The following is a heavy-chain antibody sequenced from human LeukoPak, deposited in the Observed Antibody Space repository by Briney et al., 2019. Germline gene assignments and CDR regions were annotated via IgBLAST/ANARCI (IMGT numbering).Heavy chain of an antibody. D-gene: IGHD2-2*01. V-gene: IGHV4-31*03. Sequence: PSQTLSLPCTVSGGSISSGGYYWSWIRQHPGKSLEWIGYIYYSGRPYYNQSLKSRVTIYVHTPKNQFSLQLSCGTAADLAVYCCAREGRYCSSDPKACDAFDIWGQGTMVTVSS. CDR2: IYYSGRP. J-gene: IGHJ3*02. CDR1: GGSISSGGYY. CDR3: AREGRYCSSDPKACDAFDI.